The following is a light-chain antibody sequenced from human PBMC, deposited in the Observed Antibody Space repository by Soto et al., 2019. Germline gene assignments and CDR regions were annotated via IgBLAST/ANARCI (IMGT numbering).Light chain of an antibody. V-gene: IGKV3-20*01. CDR2: GAS. Sequence: IVLTQSPGTLSLSPGERATLSCRASQSVSSRLAWYQQKPGQAPRLLISGASSRATGIPDRFSGSGSATDGTLTISRLETEDSAGYYGQRITFGQGTRLEIK. J-gene: IGKJ5*01. CDR1: QSVSSR. CDR3: QRIT.